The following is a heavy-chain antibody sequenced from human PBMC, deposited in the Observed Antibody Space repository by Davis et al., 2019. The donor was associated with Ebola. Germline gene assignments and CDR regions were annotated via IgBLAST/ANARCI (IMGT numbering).Heavy chain of an antibody. CDR3: ARGRLQEVVVVPAATWFDP. CDR2: INHSGST. V-gene: IGHV4-39*07. J-gene: IGHJ5*02. CDR1: GGSIISSSSY. Sequence: MPSETLSLTCTVSGGSIISSSSYWGWIRQPPGKGLEWIGEINHSGSTNYNPSLKSRVTISVDTSKNQFSLKLSSVTAADTAVYYCARGRLQEVVVVPAATWFDPWGQGTLVTVSS. D-gene: IGHD2-2*01.